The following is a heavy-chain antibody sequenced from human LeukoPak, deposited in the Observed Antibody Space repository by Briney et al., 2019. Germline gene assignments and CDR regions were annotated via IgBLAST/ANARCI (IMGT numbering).Heavy chain of an antibody. Sequence: PSETLSLTRAVSGYSISSGYYWGRIRQPPGKGLEWIGSIYHSGSTYYNPSLKSRVTISVDTSKNQFSLKLSSVTAADTAVYYCARPGVPAALDAFDIWGQGTMVTVSS. D-gene: IGHD2-2*01. CDR1: GYSISSGYY. J-gene: IGHJ3*02. V-gene: IGHV4-38-2*01. CDR3: ARPGVPAALDAFDI. CDR2: IYHSGST.